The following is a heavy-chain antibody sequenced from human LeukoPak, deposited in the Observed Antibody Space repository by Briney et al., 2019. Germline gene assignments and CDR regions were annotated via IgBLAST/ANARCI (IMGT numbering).Heavy chain of an antibody. D-gene: IGHD1-26*01. V-gene: IGHV3-15*01. CDR2: IKSKTDGGTT. CDR1: GFTFSSYA. CDR3: TTEGGSSIFDY. Sequence: PGGSLRLSCAASGFTFSSYAMSWVRQAPGKRLEWVGRIKSKTDGGTTDYAAPVKGRFTISRDDSKNTLYLQMNSLKTEDTAVYYCTTEGGSSIFDYWGQGTLVTVSS. J-gene: IGHJ4*02.